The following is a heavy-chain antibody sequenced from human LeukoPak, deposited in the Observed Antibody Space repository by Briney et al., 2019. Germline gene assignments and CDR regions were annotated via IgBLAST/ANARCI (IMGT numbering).Heavy chain of an antibody. V-gene: IGHV3-66*02. CDR2: IYSGGST. CDR1: GFTVSSNY. Sequence: TGGSLRLSCAASGFTVSSNYMSWVRQAPGKGLEWVSVIYSGGSTYYADSVKGRFTISRDNSKNTLYLQMNSLRAEDTAVYYCARLFLGTGTYYMDVWGQGTLVTVSS. CDR3: ARLFLGTGTYYMDV. D-gene: IGHD1-1*01. J-gene: IGHJ4*02.